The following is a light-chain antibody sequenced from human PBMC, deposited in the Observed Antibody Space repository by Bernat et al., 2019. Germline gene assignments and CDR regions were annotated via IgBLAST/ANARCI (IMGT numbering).Light chain of an antibody. Sequence: QPVLTQSSSAPASLGSSVKLTCTLSSGHSGYTIAWHQQQPGKAPRYLMKLEGSGSYNKGSGVPDRFSGSSAGADRYLTITNLQSEDEVDYYCEAWDSNTRVCGGGTKLTVL. CDR2: LEGSGSY. J-gene: IGLJ3*02. CDR1: SGHSGYT. V-gene: IGLV4-60*03. CDR3: EAWDSNTRV.